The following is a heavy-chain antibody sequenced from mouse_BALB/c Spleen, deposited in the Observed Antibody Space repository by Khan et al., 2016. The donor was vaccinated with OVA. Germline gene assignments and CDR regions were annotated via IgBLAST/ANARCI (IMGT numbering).Heavy chain of an antibody. V-gene: IGHV3-2*02. CDR1: GYSITTNYA. D-gene: IGHD1-1*01. CDR3: ARKNYYGYAVDY. CDR2: ISYSGST. Sequence: EVQLVESGPGLVKPSQSLSLTCTVTGYSITTNYAWDWIRQFPGNKLEWMGYISYSGSTSYNPSLKSRISITRDTPKNQFFLQLNSVTTGDTATYYCARKNYYGYAVDYWGQGTSGTGSS. J-gene: IGHJ4*01.